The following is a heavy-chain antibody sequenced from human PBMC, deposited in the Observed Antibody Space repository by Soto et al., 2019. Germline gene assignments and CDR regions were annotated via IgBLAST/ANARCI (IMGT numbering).Heavy chain of an antibody. Sequence: QPGGSLRLSCVASGFIFSSYGVHWVRQAPGKGLEWVAVISYDGSNKYYADSVKGRFTISKDNSKNTLYLQMNSLRAEDTAVYYCAKDVSIAAADYYFDYWGQGTLVTVSS. CDR1: GFIFSSYG. D-gene: IGHD6-13*01. CDR2: ISYDGSNK. J-gene: IGHJ4*02. CDR3: AKDVSIAAADYYFDY. V-gene: IGHV3-30*18.